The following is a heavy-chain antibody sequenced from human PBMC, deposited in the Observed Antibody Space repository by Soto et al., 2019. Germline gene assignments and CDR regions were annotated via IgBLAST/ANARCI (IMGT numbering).Heavy chain of an antibody. D-gene: IGHD3-22*01. CDR3: ASGGRLFAYYGMDV. CDR2: ISYDGSNK. V-gene: IGHV3-30*03. J-gene: IGHJ6*02. CDR1: GFTFSSYG. Sequence: PGGSLRLSCAASGFTFSSYGMHWVRQAPGKGLEWVAVISYDGSNKYYADSVKGRFTISRDNSKNTLYLQMNSLRAEDTAVYYCASGGRLFAYYGMDVWGQGTTVTVSS.